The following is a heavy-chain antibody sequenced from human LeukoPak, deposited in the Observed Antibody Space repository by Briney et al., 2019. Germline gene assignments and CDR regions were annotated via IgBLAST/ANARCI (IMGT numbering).Heavy chain of an antibody. CDR2: ISGSGGST. J-gene: IGHJ4*02. D-gene: IGHD1-26*01. CDR3: AKPGSIVGATSFDY. V-gene: IGHV3-23*01. CDR1: GFTYSSYA. Sequence: GGSLRLSGAASGFTYSSYAMSWVRQAPGKGLEWVSAISGSGGSTYYADSVKGGFTISRDNSKNTLYLQMNSLRAEDTAVYYCAKPGSIVGATSFDYWGQGTLVTVSS.